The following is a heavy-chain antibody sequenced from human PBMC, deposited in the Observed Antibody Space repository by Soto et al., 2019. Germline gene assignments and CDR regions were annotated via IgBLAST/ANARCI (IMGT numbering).Heavy chain of an antibody. CDR1: GGTFSSYA. CDR3: ARDRGGNYGGGYYGMDV. Sequence: QVQLVQSGAEVKKPGSSVKVSCKASGGTFSSYAISWVRQAPGQGLEWMGGIIPIFGTANYAQKFQGRVTITADEPTSTAYMELSSLRSEDTAVYYCARDRGGNYGGGYYGMDVWGQGTTVTVSS. V-gene: IGHV1-69*01. CDR2: IIPIFGTA. D-gene: IGHD4-4*01. J-gene: IGHJ6*02.